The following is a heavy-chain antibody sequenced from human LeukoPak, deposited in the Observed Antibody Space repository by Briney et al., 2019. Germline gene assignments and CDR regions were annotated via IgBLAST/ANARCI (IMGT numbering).Heavy chain of an antibody. V-gene: IGHV4-30-4*01. CDR3: ARVHYYGSGSIGN. CDR2: IYYSGST. Sequence: SQALSLTCTVSGGSISSGDYYWSWIRQPPGKGLEWIGYIYYSGSTYYNPSLKSRVTISVDTSKNQFSLKLSSVTAADTAVYYRARVHYYGSGSIGNWGQGTLVTVSS. D-gene: IGHD3-10*01. J-gene: IGHJ4*02. CDR1: GGSISSGDYY.